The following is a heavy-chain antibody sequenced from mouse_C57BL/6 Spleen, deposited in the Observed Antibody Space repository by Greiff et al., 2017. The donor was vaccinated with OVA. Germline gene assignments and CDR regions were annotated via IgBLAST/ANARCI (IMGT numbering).Heavy chain of an antibody. CDR3: ARRSTTVVPGAMDY. CDR2: ISSGGSYT. J-gene: IGHJ4*01. Sequence: EVQLVESGGDLVKPGGSLKLSCAASGFTFSSYGMSWVRQTPDKRLEWVATISSGGSYTYYPDSVKGRFTISRDNAKNTLYLQMSSLKSEDTAMYYCARRSTTVVPGAMDYWGQGTSVTVSS. CDR1: GFTFSSYG. V-gene: IGHV5-6*01. D-gene: IGHD1-1*01.